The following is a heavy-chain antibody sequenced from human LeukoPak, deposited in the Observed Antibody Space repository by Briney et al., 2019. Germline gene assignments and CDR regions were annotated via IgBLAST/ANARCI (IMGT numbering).Heavy chain of an antibody. D-gene: IGHD6-6*01. V-gene: IGHV1-2*02. J-gene: IGHJ4*02. CDR3: ARTGSSYIYFDY. CDR1: GYTFTVYY. Sequence: ASVKVSCTASGYTFTVYYMHWVRQAPGQGLEWMGWINPNSGGTNYAQKFQGRVTMTRDTSISKAYMELSRLRSDDTAVYYCARTGSSYIYFDYWGQGTLVTVSS. CDR2: INPNSGGT.